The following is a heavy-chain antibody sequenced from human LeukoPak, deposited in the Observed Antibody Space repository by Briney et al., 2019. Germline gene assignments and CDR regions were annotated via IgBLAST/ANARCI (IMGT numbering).Heavy chain of an antibody. CDR2: IIPIFGTA. Sequence: SVKVSCKAFGYTFTSNYMHWVRQAPGQGLEWMGGIIPIFGTANYAQKFQGRVTITADESTSTAYMELSSLRSEDTAVYYCATGLVRGVILPYYYMDVWGKGTTVTISS. CDR3: ATGLVRGVILPYYYMDV. D-gene: IGHD3-10*01. J-gene: IGHJ6*03. CDR1: GYTFTSNY. V-gene: IGHV1-69*13.